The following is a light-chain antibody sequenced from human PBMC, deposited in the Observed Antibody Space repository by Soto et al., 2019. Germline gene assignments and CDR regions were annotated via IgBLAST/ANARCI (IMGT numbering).Light chain of an antibody. CDR2: GAS. Sequence: EIVLTQSPGTLSLSPGERATLSCRASQSVSNNYLAWYQQKPGQAPRLLIYGASNRATGIPARFSGSGSGTDLTLTISSLEPEDFAVYYCQQRSNWPITFGQGTRLEI. CDR1: QSVSNNY. J-gene: IGKJ5*01. V-gene: IGKV3-11*01. CDR3: QQRSNWPIT.